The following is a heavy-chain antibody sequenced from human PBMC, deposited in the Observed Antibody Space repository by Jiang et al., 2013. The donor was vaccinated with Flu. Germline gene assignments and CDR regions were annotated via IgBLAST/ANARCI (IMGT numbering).Heavy chain of an antibody. V-gene: IGHV3-23*01. CDR2: ISSSDGST. CDR3: AKDPPRYYGDYGGYYGMDV. CDR1: GFTFSSYA. J-gene: IGHJ6*02. D-gene: IGHD4-17*01. Sequence: SGGGLVQPGGSLRVSCAASGFTFSSYAMSWVRQAPGKGLEWVSAISSSDGSTYYADSVKGRFTISRDNSKNTLYLQMNSLRAEDTAVYYCAKDPPRYYGDYGGYYGMDVWGQGTTVTVSS.